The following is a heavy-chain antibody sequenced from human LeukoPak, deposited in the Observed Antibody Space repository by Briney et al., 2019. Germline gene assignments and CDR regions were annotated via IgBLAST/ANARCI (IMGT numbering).Heavy chain of an antibody. D-gene: IGHD5-18*01. J-gene: IGHJ5*02. CDR1: GGSISGGSYY. Sequence: SETLSLTCTVSGGSISGGSYYWSWIRQPPGKGLEWIGYIYYSGSTYYNPSLKSRVTISVDTSKNQFSLKLSSVTAADTAVYYCARGRHSYGYKGWFDPWGQGTLVTVSS. CDR2: IYYSGST. V-gene: IGHV4-30-4*08. CDR3: ARGRHSYGYKGWFDP.